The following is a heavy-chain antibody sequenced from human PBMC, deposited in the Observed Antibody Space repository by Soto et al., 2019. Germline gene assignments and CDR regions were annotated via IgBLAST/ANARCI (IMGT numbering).Heavy chain of an antibody. J-gene: IGHJ4*02. CDR3: ARQPGGGSSSFYFDY. V-gene: IGHV4-39*01. CDR1: GGSISSSSYY. D-gene: IGHD6-6*01. Sequence: SETLSLTCTVSGGSISSSSYYWGWIRQPPGKGLEWIGSIYYSGSTYYNPSLKSRVTISVDTSKNQFSLKLSSVTAADTAVYYCARQPGGGSSSFYFDYWGQGTLVTVSS. CDR2: IYYSGST.